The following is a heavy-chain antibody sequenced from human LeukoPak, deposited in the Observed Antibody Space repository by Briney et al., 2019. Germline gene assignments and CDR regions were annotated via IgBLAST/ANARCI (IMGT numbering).Heavy chain of an antibody. Sequence: ASVKVSCKASGYTSTSYGISWVRQAPGQGLEWMGWISAYNGNTNYAQKLQGRVTMTTDTSTSTAYMELRSLRSDDTAVYYCARDKFVLGGSGSYRWFDPWGQGTLVTVSS. J-gene: IGHJ5*02. V-gene: IGHV1-18*01. CDR3: ARDKFVLGGSGSYRWFDP. CDR1: GYTSTSYG. D-gene: IGHD3-10*01. CDR2: ISAYNGNT.